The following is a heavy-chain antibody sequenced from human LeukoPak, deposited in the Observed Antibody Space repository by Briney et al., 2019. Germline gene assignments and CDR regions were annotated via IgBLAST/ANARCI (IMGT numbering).Heavy chain of an antibody. CDR1: AFTFSNYA. D-gene: IGHD2-15*01. CDR2: ISGSGDST. J-gene: IGHJ1*01. Sequence: GGSLRLSCVASAFTFSNYAMSWVRQAPGKGLEWVSSISGSGDSTYYADSVKGRFTISRDNSKNTLYLQMNSLRAEDTAVYYCAKDGSRAWDIGFQHWGQGTLVTVSS. CDR3: AKDGSRAWDIGFQH. V-gene: IGHV3-23*01.